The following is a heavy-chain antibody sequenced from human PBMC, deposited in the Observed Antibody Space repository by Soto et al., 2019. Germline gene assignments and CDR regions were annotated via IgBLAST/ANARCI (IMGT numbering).Heavy chain of an antibody. D-gene: IGHD1-26*01. V-gene: IGHV3-23*01. J-gene: IGHJ4*02. CDR3: AGSSTLYSGNYYDY. CDR1: GFSFSSYA. Sequence: EVQLLESGGGLVQPGGSLRLSCAASGFSFSSYAMNWVRQAPGKGLESVSGISGSGGGPYYADSVKGRFTISRDNSKNTLYLQMNSLRAEDTAVYYCAGSSTLYSGNYYDYWGQGTLVTVSS. CDR2: ISGSGGGP.